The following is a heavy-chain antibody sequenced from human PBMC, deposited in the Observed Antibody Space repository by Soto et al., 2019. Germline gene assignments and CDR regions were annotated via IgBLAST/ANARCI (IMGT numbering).Heavy chain of an antibody. CDR3: ATELAVSAFDI. CDR2: IYYSGST. Sequence: SETLSLTCTVSGGSISSYYWSWIRQPPGKGLEWIGYIYYSGSTNYNPSLKSRVTISVDTSKNQFSLKLSSVTAADTAVYYCATELAVSAFDIWGQGTMVTVSS. V-gene: IGHV4-59*01. D-gene: IGHD3-3*02. J-gene: IGHJ3*02. CDR1: GGSISSYY.